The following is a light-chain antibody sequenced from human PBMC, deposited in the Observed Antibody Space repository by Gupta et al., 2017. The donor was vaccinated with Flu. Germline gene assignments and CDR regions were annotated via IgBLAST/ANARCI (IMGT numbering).Light chain of an antibody. CDR3: AVWDDGLDGVL. CDR1: TSNIGTNS. Sequence: QSVLSQPPSASGTPGQRVTISCSGTTSNIGTNSVHWYQQVPGAAPKLIVYSSDQRRSGVPGRFSGSKSGTSASLAISGLQPEDEADYYCAVWDDGLDGVLFGGGTNVAVL. V-gene: IGLV1-44*01. J-gene: IGLJ3*02. CDR2: SSD.